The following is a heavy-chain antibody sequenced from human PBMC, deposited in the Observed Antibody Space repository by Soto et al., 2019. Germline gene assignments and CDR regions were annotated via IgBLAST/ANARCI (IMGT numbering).Heavy chain of an antibody. CDR2: IYPGDSDT. J-gene: IGHJ6*02. CDR1: GYSFTSYW. V-gene: IGHV5-51*01. D-gene: IGHD1-1*01. CDR3: ARRKLDYQAQYYYGMDV. Sequence: GESLKISCKGSGYSFTSYWIGWVRQMPGEGLEWMGIIYPGDSDTRYSPSFQGQVTISADKSISTAYRQWSSLKASDTAMYYCARRKLDYQAQYYYGMDVWGQGTTVTVS.